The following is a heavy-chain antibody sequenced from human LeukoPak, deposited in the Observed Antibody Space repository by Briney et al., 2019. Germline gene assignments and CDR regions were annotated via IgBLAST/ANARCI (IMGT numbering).Heavy chain of an antibody. CDR1: GGSISSGSYY. V-gene: IGHV4-61*02. D-gene: IGHD3-22*01. J-gene: IGHJ5*02. Sequence: SETLSLTCTVSGGSISSGSYYWSWIRQPAGKGLEWIGRIYTSGSTNYNPSLKSRVTISVDMSKNQFSLKLSSVTAADTAVYYCARAVITMIGPSGDWFDPWGQGALVTVSS. CDR2: IYTSGST. CDR3: ARAVITMIGPSGDWFDP.